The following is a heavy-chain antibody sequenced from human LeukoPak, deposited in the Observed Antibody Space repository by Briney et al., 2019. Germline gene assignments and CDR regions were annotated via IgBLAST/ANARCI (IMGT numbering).Heavy chain of an antibody. CDR2: ISSSSSYI. CDR1: GFTFSSYS. D-gene: IGHD3-10*01. V-gene: IGHV3-21*01. J-gene: IGHJ4*02. Sequence: GGSLRLSCAASGFTFSSYSMNWVRQAPGKGLEWVSSISSSSSYIYYADSVKGRFTISRDNARNSLYLQMNSLRAEDTAVYYCAGIRYGSGSGDYWGQGTLVTVSS. CDR3: AGIRYGSGSGDY.